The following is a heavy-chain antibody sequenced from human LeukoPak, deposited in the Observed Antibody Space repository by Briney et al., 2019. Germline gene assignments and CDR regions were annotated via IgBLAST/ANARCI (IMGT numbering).Heavy chain of an antibody. D-gene: IGHD3-9*01. CDR2: IYYSGST. V-gene: IGHV4-39*01. J-gene: IGHJ4*02. CDR1: GGSISISSYY. Sequence: PSETLSLTCTVSGGSISISSYYRGWIRQPPGKGLGWIGSIYYSGSTYNNPSRKSRVTISVDTSKNQFSLKLSSVTAADTAVYYCARQATYDILTGYYPGFTMDYWGQGTLVTVSS. CDR3: ARQATYDILTGYYPGFTMDY.